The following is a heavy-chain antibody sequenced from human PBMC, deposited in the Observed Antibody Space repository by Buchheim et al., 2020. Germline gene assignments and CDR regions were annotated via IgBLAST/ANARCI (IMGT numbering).Heavy chain of an antibody. CDR2: IWYDGSNK. CDR1: GFTFSSYG. CDR3: ARPKGSSAGYGGKVLGYFDL. D-gene: IGHD4-23*01. Sequence: QVQLVESGGGVVQPGRSLRLSCAASGFTFSSYGMHWVRQAPGKGLEWVAVIWYDGSNKYYADSVKGRFTISRDNSKNTLYLQMNSLRAEDTAVYYCARPKGSSAGYGGKVLGYFDLWGRGTL. V-gene: IGHV3-33*01. J-gene: IGHJ2*01.